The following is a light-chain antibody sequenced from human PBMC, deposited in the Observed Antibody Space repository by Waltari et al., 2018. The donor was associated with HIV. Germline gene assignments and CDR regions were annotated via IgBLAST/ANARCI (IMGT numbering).Light chain of an antibody. CDR3: VSYAGSNTVI. V-gene: IGLV2-8*01. J-gene: IGLJ2*01. Sequence: QSALTQPPSAPGSPGQSVTISSTGTSSAIGGYNYVSWYQQHPGKAPKLIIYEVTKRPSGLPNRFSGSKSGNTASLTVSGLQAEDEADYYCVSYAGSNTVIFGGGTKLTVL. CDR1: SSAIGGYNY. CDR2: EVT.